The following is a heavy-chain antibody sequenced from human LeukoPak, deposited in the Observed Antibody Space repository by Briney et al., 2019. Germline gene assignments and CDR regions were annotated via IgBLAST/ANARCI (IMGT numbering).Heavy chain of an antibody. J-gene: IGHJ6*02. CDR1: GFTFSSYA. D-gene: IGHD3-3*01. CDR3: ARPSGEFGVVIGYYGMDV. V-gene: IGHV3-30-3*01. CDR2: ISYDGSNK. Sequence: PGGSPRLSCAASGFTFSSYAMHWVRQAPGKGLEWVAVISYDGSNKYYADSVKGRFTISRDNSKNTLYLQMNSLRAEDTAVYYCARPSGEFGVVIGYYGMDVWGQGTTVTVSS.